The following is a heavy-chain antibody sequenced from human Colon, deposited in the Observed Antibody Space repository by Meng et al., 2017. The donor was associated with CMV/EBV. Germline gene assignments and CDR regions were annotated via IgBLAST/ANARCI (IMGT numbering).Heavy chain of an antibody. D-gene: IGHD2-2*01. CDR1: GGSISSGGYY. CDR2: IYYSGSI. CDR3: ARADCSSTTCLFDS. J-gene: IGHJ4*02. Sequence: GSLRPSCTVPGGSISSGGYYWSWIRQPPGKGLEWIGYIYYSGSIFYNPSLKTRVIISVDSSKTQFSLNLSSVTAADTAVYYCARADCSSTTCLFDSWGQGTLVTVSS. V-gene: IGHV4-61*08.